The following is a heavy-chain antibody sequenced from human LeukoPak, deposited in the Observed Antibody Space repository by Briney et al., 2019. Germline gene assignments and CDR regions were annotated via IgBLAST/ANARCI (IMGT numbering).Heavy chain of an antibody. D-gene: IGHD2-2*02. V-gene: IGHV1-2*02. J-gene: IGHJ3*02. CDR1: GYTFTGYY. CDR2: INPNSGGT. Sequence: ASVKVSCKASGYTFTGYYMHWVRQAPGQGLEWMGWINPNSGGTNYAQKFQGRVTMTRDTSISTAYMELSRLRSDDTAVYYCARVLGYCSSTSCYRGDAFDIWGQGTMVTVSS. CDR3: ARVLGYCSSTSCYRGDAFDI.